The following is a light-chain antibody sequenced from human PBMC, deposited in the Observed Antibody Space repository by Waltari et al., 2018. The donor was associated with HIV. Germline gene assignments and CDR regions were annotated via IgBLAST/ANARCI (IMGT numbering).Light chain of an antibody. J-gene: IGKJ2*01. V-gene: IGKV1-8*01. CDR1: QGISSY. Sequence: IRMTQSPSSFSASTGDRVTITCRASQGISSYLAWYQQKPGKAPKLLIYAASTLQSGVPSRFSGSGSGTDFTLTISCLQSEDFATYYCQQYYSYPYTFGQGTKLEIK. CDR2: AAS. CDR3: QQYYSYPYT.